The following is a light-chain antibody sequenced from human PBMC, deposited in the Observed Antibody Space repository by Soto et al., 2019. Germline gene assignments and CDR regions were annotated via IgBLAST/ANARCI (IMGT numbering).Light chain of an antibody. Sequence: QSVLTQSPSASASLGASVKFTCTLNSGHSTYAIAWHQQQPEKGPRYLMKVNSDGSHSKGDGIPDRFSGSSSGAERYLTISRLQFEDEADYYCQTWDTGMVFGGGTKLTVL. CDR1: SGHSTYA. CDR2: VNSDGSH. CDR3: QTWDTGMV. V-gene: IGLV4-69*01. J-gene: IGLJ2*01.